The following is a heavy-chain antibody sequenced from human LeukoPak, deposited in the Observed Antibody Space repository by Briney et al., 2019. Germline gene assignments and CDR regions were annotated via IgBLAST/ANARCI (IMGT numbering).Heavy chain of an antibody. Sequence: SETLSLTCIVSGGSMSSNYWSWIRQPPGKGLEWIGYIYHSGNTNYSPSLESRVTMSVDESKNQFSLRVHFVSAADTAVYYCASTRRAAVAGRFDSWGQGTLVTVSS. CDR3: ASTRRAAVAGRFDS. D-gene: IGHD6-19*01. J-gene: IGHJ4*02. CDR2: IYHSGNT. V-gene: IGHV4-4*09. CDR1: GGSMSSNY.